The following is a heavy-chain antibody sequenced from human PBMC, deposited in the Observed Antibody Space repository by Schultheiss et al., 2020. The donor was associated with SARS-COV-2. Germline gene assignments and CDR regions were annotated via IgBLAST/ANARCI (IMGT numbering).Heavy chain of an antibody. CDR3: ARDDPTGYPDDY. D-gene: IGHD3-9*01. CDR1: GFTFSGSA. Sequence: GGSLRLSCAASGFTFSGSAMHWVRQASGKGLEWVGRIRSKANSYATAYATSVKGRFTISRDDSKNTAYLQMNSLRAEDTAVYYCARDDPTGYPDDYWGQGTLVTVSS. J-gene: IGHJ4*02. V-gene: IGHV3-73*01. CDR2: IRSKANSYAT.